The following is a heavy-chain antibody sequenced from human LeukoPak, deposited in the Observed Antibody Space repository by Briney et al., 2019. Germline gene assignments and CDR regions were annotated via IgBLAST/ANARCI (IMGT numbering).Heavy chain of an antibody. CDR1: GGSIGSGGYS. Sequence: PSQTLSLTCAVSGGSIGSGGYSWSWIRQPPGKGLEWIGYFYHSGSTYYNPSLKSRVTISVDRSRNQFSLKLSSVTAADTAVYYCARGLAKVVKRDWYFDLWGRGTLVTVSS. V-gene: IGHV4-30-2*01. D-gene: IGHD5-12*01. CDR2: FYHSGST. CDR3: ARGLAKVVKRDWYFDL. J-gene: IGHJ2*01.